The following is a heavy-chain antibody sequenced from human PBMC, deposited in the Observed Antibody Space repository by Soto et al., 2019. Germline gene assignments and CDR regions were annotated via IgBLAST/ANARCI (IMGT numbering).Heavy chain of an antibody. D-gene: IGHD2-8*01. CDR3: AKGYCTNAVCYTDY. V-gene: IGHV3-23*01. CDR1: GFTFRSYA. J-gene: IGHJ4*02. CDR2: ISSNDYTT. Sequence: EVQLLESGGGLVQPGGSLRLSCATSGFTFRSYAMTWVRQAPGKGLEWVSLISSNDYTTYYADSVKGRFTISRDNSKNTLYLQMNSLRAENTALYYCAKGYCTNAVCYTDYGGQGTLVTVSS.